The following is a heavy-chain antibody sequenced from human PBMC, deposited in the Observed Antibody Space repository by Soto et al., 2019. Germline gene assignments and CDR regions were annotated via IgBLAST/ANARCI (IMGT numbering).Heavy chain of an antibody. CDR1: GYTFTRYA. CDR2: INAGNGKT. Sequence: GASVKVCCKSPGYTFTRYAIHWVRQAPGKRLEWMGWINAGNGKTKYSQKFQGRFTISRDDSKNTAYLQMNSLKTEDTAVYYCTRFLVRLKFYNWNDDGFDPWGQGTLVTVSS. V-gene: IGHV1-3*01. D-gene: IGHD1-1*01. J-gene: IGHJ5*02. CDR3: TRFLVRLKFYNWNDDGFDP.